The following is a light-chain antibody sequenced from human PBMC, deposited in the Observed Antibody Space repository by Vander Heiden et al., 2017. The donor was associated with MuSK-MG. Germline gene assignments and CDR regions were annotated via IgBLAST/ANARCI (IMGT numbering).Light chain of an antibody. CDR3: QQRNNWPRT. CDR2: YAS. Sequence: ELSFPHPPATLSLSPGERATLSCRASQSVSSSLAWYQHKPGQAPRLLIYYASNRATGIPARFSGSGSGTDFTLTISSLEPEDFAVYYCQQRNNWPRTFGQGTKVVIK. V-gene: IGKV3-11*01. J-gene: IGKJ1*01. CDR1: QSVSSS.